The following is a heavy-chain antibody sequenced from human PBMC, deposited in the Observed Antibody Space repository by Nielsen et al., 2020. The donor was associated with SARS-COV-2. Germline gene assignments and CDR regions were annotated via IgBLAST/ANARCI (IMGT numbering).Heavy chain of an antibody. CDR1: GFTLSTYW. Sequence: GESLKISCVASGFTLSTYWMSWVRQAPGKGLEWVANIKQDGREKYYVDSVKGRFTMSRDNTKNSLYLQMNSLRAEDTAVYYCAAIASGTYYRHFDYWGQGTLVTVSS. V-gene: IGHV3-7*01. CDR3: AAIASGTYYRHFDY. D-gene: IGHD3-10*01. J-gene: IGHJ4*02. CDR2: IKQDGREK.